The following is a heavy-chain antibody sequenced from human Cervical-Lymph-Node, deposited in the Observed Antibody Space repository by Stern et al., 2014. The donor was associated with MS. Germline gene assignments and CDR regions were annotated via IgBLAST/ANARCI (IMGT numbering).Heavy chain of an antibody. Sequence: MQLVQSGGGLVQPGGSLRLSCAASGFTFSSYSMNWVRQAPGQGLEWVSYISSSSSTIYYADSVKGRFTIYRDNAKNSLYLQMNSLRDEDTAVYYCAREQQLVPSYYYGMDVWGQGTTVTVSS. CDR3: AREQQLVPSYYYGMDV. CDR1: GFTFSSYS. D-gene: IGHD6-13*01. J-gene: IGHJ6*02. V-gene: IGHV3-48*02. CDR2: ISSSSSTI.